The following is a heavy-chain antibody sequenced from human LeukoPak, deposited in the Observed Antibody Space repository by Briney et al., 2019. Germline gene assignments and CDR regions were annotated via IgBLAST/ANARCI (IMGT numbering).Heavy chain of an antibody. D-gene: IGHD1-7*01. V-gene: IGHV3-9*01. Sequence: GRSLRLSCAASGFTFDDYAMHWVRQAPGKGLEWVSGISWNSGSIGYADSVKGRFTISRDNAKNSLYLQMNSLRAEDTAVYYCARSWRGANYDWGQGTLVTVSS. J-gene: IGHJ4*02. CDR1: GFTFDDYA. CDR2: ISWNSGSI. CDR3: ARSWRGANYD.